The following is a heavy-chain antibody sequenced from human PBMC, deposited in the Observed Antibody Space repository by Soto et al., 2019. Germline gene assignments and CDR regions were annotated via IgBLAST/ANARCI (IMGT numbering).Heavy chain of an antibody. D-gene: IGHD3-3*01. Sequence: ASVKVSCKASGYTFTSYYMHWVRQAPGQGLEWMGIINPSGGSTSYAQKFQGRVTMTRDTSTSTVYMELSSLRSEDTAVYYCARVLSWASYYDFWSGYYNYYYYGMDVWGQ. J-gene: IGHJ6*02. CDR2: INPSGGST. CDR3: ARVLSWASYYDFWSGYYNYYYYGMDV. CDR1: GYTFTSYY. V-gene: IGHV1-46*01.